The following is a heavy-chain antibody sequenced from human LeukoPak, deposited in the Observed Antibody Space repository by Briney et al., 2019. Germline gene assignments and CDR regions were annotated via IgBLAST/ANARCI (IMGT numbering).Heavy chain of an antibody. V-gene: IGHV4-59*01. J-gene: IGHJ5*02. D-gene: IGHD3-16*01. CDR2: IYYSGST. CDR1: GGSISSYY. Sequence: KPSETLSLTCTVSGGSISSYYWSWIRQPPGKGLEWIGYIYYSGSTNYNPSLKSRVTISVDTSKNQFSLKLSSVPAADTAVYYCARDAVMWGFDPWGQGTLVTVSS. CDR3: ARDAVMWGFDP.